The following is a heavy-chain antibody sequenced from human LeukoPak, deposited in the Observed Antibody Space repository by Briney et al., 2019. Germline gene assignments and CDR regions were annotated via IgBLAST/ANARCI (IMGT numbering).Heavy chain of an antibody. D-gene: IGHD3-22*01. CDR3: ARVTGYDSSGYPYY. CDR1: GYSISSGYY. V-gene: IGHV4-38-2*02. J-gene: IGHJ4*02. Sequence: SETLSLTCTVSGYSISSGYYWGWIRPPPGKGLEWIGSIYHSGSTYYNPSLKSRVTISGDTSKNQFSLKLSSVTAADTAVYYCARVTGYDSSGYPYYWGQGTLVTVSS. CDR2: IYHSGST.